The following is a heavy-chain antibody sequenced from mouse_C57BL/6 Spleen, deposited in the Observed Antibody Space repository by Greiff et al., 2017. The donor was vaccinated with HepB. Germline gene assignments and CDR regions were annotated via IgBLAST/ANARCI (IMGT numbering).Heavy chain of an antibody. V-gene: IGHV1-50*01. CDR3: ARHSCMDY. CDR2: IDPSDSYT. Sequence: QVQLQQPGAELVKPGASVKLSCKASGYTFTSYWMQWVKQRPGQGLEWIGEIDPSDSYTNYNQKFKGKATLTVDTSSSTAYMQLSSLTSEDSAVYYCARHSCMDYWGQGTSVTVSS. J-gene: IGHJ4*01. CDR1: GYTFTSYW.